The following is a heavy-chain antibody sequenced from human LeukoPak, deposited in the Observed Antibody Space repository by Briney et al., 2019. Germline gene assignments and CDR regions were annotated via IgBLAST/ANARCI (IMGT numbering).Heavy chain of an antibody. CDR3: ARVGLGSSYEWGDGYYYYYMDV. CDR1: GGSISSGSYY. D-gene: IGHD6-6*01. CDR2: IYTSGST. J-gene: IGHJ6*03. Sequence: SETLSLTCTVSGGSISSGSYYWSWIRQPAGKGLEWIGRIYTSGSTNYNPSLKSRVTISVDTSKNQFSLKLSSVTAADTAVYYCARVGLGSSYEWGDGYYYYYMDVWGKGTTVTVSS. V-gene: IGHV4-61*02.